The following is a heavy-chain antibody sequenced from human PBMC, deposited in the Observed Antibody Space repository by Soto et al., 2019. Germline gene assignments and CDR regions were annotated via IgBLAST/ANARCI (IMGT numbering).Heavy chain of an antibody. CDR1: GGTFSSST. CDR2: ITPIFGKA. CDR3: ARGWGSDSTTYYYAY. D-gene: IGHD3-22*01. V-gene: IGHV1-69*01. J-gene: IGHJ1*01. Sequence: QVQLVQSGAEVRRPGSSVRVSCKASGGTFSSSTISWVRQAPGQGLEWVGGITPIFGKANYAQKFQGRVNITADESTSTAYMELSSLRSEDTALYFCARGWGSDSTTYYYAYWGQGTSVTVSS.